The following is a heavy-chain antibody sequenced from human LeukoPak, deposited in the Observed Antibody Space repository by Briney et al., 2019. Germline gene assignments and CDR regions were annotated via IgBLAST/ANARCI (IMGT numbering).Heavy chain of an antibody. CDR2: IYYSGST. CDR3: ARTTIFGVVMSPWFDP. Sequence: SETLSLTCTVSGGSISSYYWSWIRQPPGKGLEWIGYIYYSGSTNYNPSLKSRVTISVDRSKNQFSLKLSSVTAADTAVYYCARTTIFGVVMSPWFDPWGQGTLVTVSS. J-gene: IGHJ5*02. D-gene: IGHD3-3*01. CDR1: GGSISSYY. V-gene: IGHV4-59*12.